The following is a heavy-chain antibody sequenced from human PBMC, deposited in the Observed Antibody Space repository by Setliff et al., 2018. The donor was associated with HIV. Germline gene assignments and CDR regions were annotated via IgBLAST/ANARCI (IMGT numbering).Heavy chain of an antibody. CDR1: GFTFTIYS. CDR2: ISSGGGYI. D-gene: IGHD3-9*01. J-gene: IGHJ4*02. V-gene: IGHV3-21*01. Sequence: GGSLRLSCAASGFTFTIYSLNWVRQAPGKGLEWVSSISSGGGYIYYANSAKGRFTISRDNARNTVYLQMDSLRVEDTAVYYCARSKTGYYFFDYWGQGTPVTVSS. CDR3: ARSKTGYYFFDY.